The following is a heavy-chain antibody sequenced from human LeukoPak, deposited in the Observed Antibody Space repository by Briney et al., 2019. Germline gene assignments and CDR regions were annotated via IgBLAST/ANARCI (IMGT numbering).Heavy chain of an antibody. D-gene: IGHD2-15*01. V-gene: IGHV4-34*01. Sequence: SETLSLTCAVYGGSFSGYYWSWIRQPPGKGLEWIGEINHSGSTNYNPSLKSRVTISVDTSKNQFSLKLSSVTAADTAVYYCAREYCSGGSRYFDYWGQGTLVTVSS. CDR1: GGSFSGYY. CDR3: AREYCSGGSRYFDY. J-gene: IGHJ4*02. CDR2: INHSGST.